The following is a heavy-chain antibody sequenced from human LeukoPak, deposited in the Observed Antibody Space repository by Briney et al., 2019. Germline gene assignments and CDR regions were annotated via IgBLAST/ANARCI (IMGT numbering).Heavy chain of an antibody. CDR3: ARYCSSTSCYGDAFDI. CDR2: INPNSGGT. CDR1: GYTFTGYY. V-gene: IGHV1-2*02. J-gene: IGHJ3*02. D-gene: IGHD2-2*01. Sequence: ASVKVSCRASGYTFTGYYMHWVRQAPGQGLEWMGWINPNSGGTNYAQKFQGRVTMTRDTSISTAYMELSRLRSDDTAVYYCARYCSSTSCYGDAFDIWGQGTMVTVSS.